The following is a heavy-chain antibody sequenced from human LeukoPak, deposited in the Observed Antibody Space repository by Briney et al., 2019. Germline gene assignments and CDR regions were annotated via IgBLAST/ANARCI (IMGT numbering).Heavy chain of an antibody. V-gene: IGHV4-39*07. Sequence: SETLSLTCTVSGGSISSSSYYWGWIRQPPGKGLEWIGSIYYSGSTYYNPSLKSRVTISVDTSKNQFSLKLSSVTAADTAVYYCARASDGSGWEYYFDYWGQGTLVTVSS. CDR3: ARASDGSGWEYYFDY. D-gene: IGHD6-19*01. CDR2: IYYSGST. J-gene: IGHJ4*02. CDR1: GGSISSSSYY.